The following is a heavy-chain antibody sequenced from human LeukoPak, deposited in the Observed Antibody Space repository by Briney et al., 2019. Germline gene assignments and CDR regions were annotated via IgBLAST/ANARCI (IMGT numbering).Heavy chain of an antibody. CDR3: ARSKSSSSPNFDY. CDR1: GFTFSSYA. CDR2: ISYDGSNK. V-gene: IGHV3-30-3*01. D-gene: IGHD6-6*01. J-gene: IGHJ4*02. Sequence: HPGGSLRLSCAASGFTFSSYAMHWVRQAPGKGLEWVAIISYDGSNKYYADSVKGRFTISRDNSKSTLYLQMNSLRAEDTAVYYCARSKSSSSPNFDYWGQGTLVTVSS.